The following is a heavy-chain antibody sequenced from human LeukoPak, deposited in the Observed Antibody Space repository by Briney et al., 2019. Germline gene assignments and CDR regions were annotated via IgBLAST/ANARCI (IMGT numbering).Heavy chain of an antibody. CDR1: GGSISSSSYY. V-gene: IGHV4-39*01. CDR2: IYYSGST. J-gene: IGHJ4*02. D-gene: IGHD5-24*01. CDR3: ASPRDGYNSDY. Sequence: PSETLSLTCTVSGGSISSSSYYWGWIHQPPGKGLEWIGSIYYSGSTYYNPSLKSRVTISVDTSKNQFSLKLSSVTAADTAVYYCASPRDGYNSDYWGQGTLVTVSS.